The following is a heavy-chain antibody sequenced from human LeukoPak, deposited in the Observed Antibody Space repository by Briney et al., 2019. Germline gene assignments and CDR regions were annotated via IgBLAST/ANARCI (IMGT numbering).Heavy chain of an antibody. J-gene: IGHJ4*02. CDR2: IYYSGST. D-gene: IGHD3-22*01. Sequence: PSETLSLTCTVSGGSISSYYWSWIRQPPGKGLEWIGYIYYSGSTYYNPSLKSRVTISVDTSKNQFSLKLSSVTAADTAVYYCARVTGGSSGQKGPCFDYWGQGTLVTVSS. CDR1: GGSISSYY. V-gene: IGHV4-59*12. CDR3: ARVTGGSSGQKGPCFDY.